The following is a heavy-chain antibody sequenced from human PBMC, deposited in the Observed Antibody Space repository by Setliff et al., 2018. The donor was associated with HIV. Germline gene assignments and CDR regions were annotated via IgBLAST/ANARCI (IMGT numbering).Heavy chain of an antibody. V-gene: IGHV3-30*04. Sequence: PGGSLRLSCAASGFTFSSYAMHWVRQAPGKGLEWVAVVSYGGTNTYYADSVKGRFIISRDNSRNTLFLQMNNLRPEDTATYYCVRDPIEGSPDYFDYWGQGALVTVSS. J-gene: IGHJ4*02. D-gene: IGHD1-26*01. CDR1: GFTFSSYA. CDR3: VRDPIEGSPDYFDY. CDR2: VSYGGTNT.